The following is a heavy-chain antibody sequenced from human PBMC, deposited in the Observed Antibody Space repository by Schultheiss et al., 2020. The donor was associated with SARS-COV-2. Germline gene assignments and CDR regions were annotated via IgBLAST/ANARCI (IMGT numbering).Heavy chain of an antibody. CDR2: ISYDGSNK. Sequence: GGSLRLSCAASGFTFSSYGMHWVRQAPGKGLEWVAVISYDGSNKYYADSVKGRFTISRDNSKNTLYLQMNSLRDEDTAVYYCARDPHYYYGSGGDLDYWGQGTLVTVSS. CDR1: GFTFSSYG. CDR3: ARDPHYYYGSGGDLDY. D-gene: IGHD3-10*01. J-gene: IGHJ4*02. V-gene: IGHV3-30*12.